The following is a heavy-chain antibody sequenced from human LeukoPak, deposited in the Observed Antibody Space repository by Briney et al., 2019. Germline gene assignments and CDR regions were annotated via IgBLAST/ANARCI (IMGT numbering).Heavy chain of an antibody. V-gene: IGHV3-30*02. D-gene: IGHD4-17*01. CDR1: GFTFSTYG. CDR3: TTDSIYGDYGDY. J-gene: IGHJ4*02. CDR2: IRYDGSNK. Sequence: GGSLRLSCAASGFTFSTYGMHWVRQAPGKGLEWVAFIRYDGSNKYYADSVKGRFTISRDDSKNTLYLQMNSLKTEDTAVYYCTTDSIYGDYGDYWGQGTLVTVSS.